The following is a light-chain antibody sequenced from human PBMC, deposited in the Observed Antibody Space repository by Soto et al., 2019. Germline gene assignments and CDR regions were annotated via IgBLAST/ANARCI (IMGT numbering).Light chain of an antibody. V-gene: IGLV2-23*01. CDR2: EGN. CDR1: SSDVGTYYL. CDR3: CTYACDNISV. Sequence: QSLLTQAASVSVSPGQSITISCSGTSSDVGTYYLVSCYQQHPGKVPNLMICEGNKRPSGVSDRFSGSKSCNTASLTISGLHAEDEANYYCCTYACDNISVFGTGTKVTVL. J-gene: IGLJ1*01.